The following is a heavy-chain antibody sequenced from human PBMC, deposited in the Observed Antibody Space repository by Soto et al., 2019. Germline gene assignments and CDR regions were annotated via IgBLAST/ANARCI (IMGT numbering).Heavy chain of an antibody. CDR1: GGTFSSYT. J-gene: IGHJ6*02. D-gene: IGHD1-20*01. CDR2: IIPILGIA. Sequence: QVQLVQSGAEVKKPGSSVKVSCKASGGTFSSYTISWVRQAPGQGLEWMGRIIPILGIANYAQKFQGRVPITADKSTSTAYLELSSPRSEDTVVYYCATDRITGTPTDVWGQGTTVTVSS. CDR3: ATDRITGTPTDV. V-gene: IGHV1-69*02.